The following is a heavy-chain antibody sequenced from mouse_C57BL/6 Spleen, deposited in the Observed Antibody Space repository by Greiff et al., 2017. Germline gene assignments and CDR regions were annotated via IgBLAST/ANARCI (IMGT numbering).Heavy chain of an antibody. D-gene: IGHD2-4*01. CDR1: GFTFSDYG. CDR3: AMPENDYDVWFAY. Sequence: EVQGVESGGGLVKPGGSLKLSCAASGFTFSDYGMHWVRQATEQWLEWVAYISSGSSTIYYADTVKGRFTISRDNAKHTLFLQMTSLRSEDTAMYYCAMPENDYDVWFAYWGQGTLVTVSA. CDR2: ISSGSSTI. V-gene: IGHV5-17*01. J-gene: IGHJ3*01.